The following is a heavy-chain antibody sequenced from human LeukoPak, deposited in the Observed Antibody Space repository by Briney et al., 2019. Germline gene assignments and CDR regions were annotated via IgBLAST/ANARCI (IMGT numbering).Heavy chain of an antibody. CDR2: MNPNSGNT. CDR3: ARVSWYPSAYYYMDV. CDR1: GYTFTSYD. Sequence: GASVKVSCKASGYTFTSYDINWVRQATGQGLEWMGWMNPNSGNTGYAQKFQGRVTITRNTSISTAYMELSSLRSEDTAVYYCARVSWYPSAYYYMDVWGKGTTVTVSS. V-gene: IGHV1-8*03. J-gene: IGHJ6*03. D-gene: IGHD6-13*01.